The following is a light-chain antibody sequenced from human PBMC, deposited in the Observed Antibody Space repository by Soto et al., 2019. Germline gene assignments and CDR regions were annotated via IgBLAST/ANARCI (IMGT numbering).Light chain of an antibody. CDR2: DAS. Sequence: IQMTQSPSSFSASIGDRVTITCRASQSISSCLAWYQQKPGKAPKLLIYDASTLQSGVPSRFSGSGSGTDFTLTISCLQSEDFATYYCLQYYSYPLTFGGGTKVDIK. J-gene: IGKJ4*01. V-gene: IGKV1-8*01. CDR3: LQYYSYPLT. CDR1: QSISSC.